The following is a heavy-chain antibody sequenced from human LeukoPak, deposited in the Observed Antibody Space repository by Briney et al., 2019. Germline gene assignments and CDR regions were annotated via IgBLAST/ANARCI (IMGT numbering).Heavy chain of an antibody. J-gene: IGHJ6*02. CDR1: GFTFSSYA. V-gene: IGHV3-23*01. Sequence: GGSLRLSCAASGFTFSSYAMSWVRQAPGPGLEWVSAISGSGGSTYYADSVKGRFTISRDNSKNTLYLQMNSLRAEDTAVYYCARDLYVDIVAPSGMDVWGQGTTVTVSS. CDR2: ISGSGGST. CDR3: ARDLYVDIVAPSGMDV. D-gene: IGHD5-12*01.